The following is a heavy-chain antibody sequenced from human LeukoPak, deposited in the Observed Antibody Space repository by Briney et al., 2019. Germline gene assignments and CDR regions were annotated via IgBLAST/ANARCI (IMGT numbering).Heavy chain of an antibody. V-gene: IGHV5-10-1*01. CDR3: ARLGSYGSGSYGY. CDR2: IDPSDSNI. CDR1: GFSFTSYW. Sequence: ESLKISCKGSGFSFTSYWISWVRQMPGKGPEWMGRIDPSDSNINYSPSFQGHVTISADKSINTAYLQWSSLRASDTAMYYCARLGSYGSGSYGYWGLGTLVTVSS. J-gene: IGHJ4*02. D-gene: IGHD3-10*01.